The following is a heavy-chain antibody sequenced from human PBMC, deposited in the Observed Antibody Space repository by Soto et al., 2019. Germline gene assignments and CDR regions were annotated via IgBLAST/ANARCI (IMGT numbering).Heavy chain of an antibody. Sequence: PGGSLRLSCAASGFTFSSYAMSWGRPAPGKGLEWVSAISGSGGSTYYADSVKGRFTISRDNSKNTLYLQMNSLRAEDTAVYYCAKDHGGLRDSSGYYYLYDAFDIWGQGTMVTVSS. CDR2: ISGSGGST. CDR3: AKDHGGLRDSSGYYYLYDAFDI. J-gene: IGHJ3*02. V-gene: IGHV3-23*01. D-gene: IGHD3-22*01. CDR1: GFTFSSYA.